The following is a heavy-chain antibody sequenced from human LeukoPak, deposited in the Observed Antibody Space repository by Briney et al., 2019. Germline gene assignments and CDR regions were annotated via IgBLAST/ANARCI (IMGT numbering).Heavy chain of an antibody. CDR2: ISSSSSYI. J-gene: IGHJ4*02. CDR3: ARDLTYYDSSGYSLDY. D-gene: IGHD3-22*01. Sequence: GGSLRLSCAASGFTFSSYSMNWVRQAPGKGLEWVSSISSSSSYIYYADSVKGRFTISRDNAKNSLYLQMNSLRAEDTAVYYCARDLTYYDSSGYSLDYWGQGTLVTVSS. CDR1: GFTFSSYS. V-gene: IGHV3-21*01.